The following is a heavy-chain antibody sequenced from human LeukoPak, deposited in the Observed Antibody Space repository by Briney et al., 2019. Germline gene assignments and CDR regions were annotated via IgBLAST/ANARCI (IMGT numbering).Heavy chain of an antibody. CDR1: VFTSTSYG. CDR2: ICGSGGNT. J-gene: IGHJ4*02. V-gene: IGHV3-23*01. CDR3: AKAYGTSGTTDTDFDD. Sequence: VGSLRLSRAPSVFTSTSYGASSVRETPERGLGRVSTICGSGGNTYYADSVKGRFTISRDNSKNTLYLQMNSLRAEDTAVYYCAKAYGTSGTTDTDFDDWGQGTLVTVSS. D-gene: IGHD1-1*01.